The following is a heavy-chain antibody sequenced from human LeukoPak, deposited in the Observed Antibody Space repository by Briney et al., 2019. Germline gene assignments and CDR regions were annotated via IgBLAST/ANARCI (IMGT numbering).Heavy chain of an antibody. J-gene: IGHJ3*02. CDR1: GFTFGSHW. Sequence: GGSLRLSCAASGFTFGSHWMSWVRQAPGKGLEWVANIKKDGSEKYYVDAVKGRFTISRDNAKTSLYLQMNSLRAEDTAVYYCARDQNPRYFDWLLLLENAFDIWGQGTMVTVSS. CDR2: IKKDGSEK. V-gene: IGHV3-7*01. CDR3: ARDQNPRYFDWLLLLENAFDI. D-gene: IGHD3-9*01.